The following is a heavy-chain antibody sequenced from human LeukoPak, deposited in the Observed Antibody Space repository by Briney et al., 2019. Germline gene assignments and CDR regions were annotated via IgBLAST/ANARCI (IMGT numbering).Heavy chain of an antibody. CDR2: IFPSGGEI. CDR3: ATYRQVLLPFES. D-gene: IGHD2-8*02. CDR1: GFTFSSYG. V-gene: IGHV3-23*01. Sequence: SGGTLRLSCAASGFTFSSYGMSWVRQAPGKALEWVSSIFPSGGEIHYADSVRGRFTISRDNSKSTLSLQMNSLRAEDTAIYYCATYRQVLLPFESWGQGTLVTVSS. J-gene: IGHJ4*02.